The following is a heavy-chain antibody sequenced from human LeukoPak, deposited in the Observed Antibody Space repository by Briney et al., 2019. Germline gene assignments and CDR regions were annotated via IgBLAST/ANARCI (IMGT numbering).Heavy chain of an antibody. CDR1: GFTFSSYN. V-gene: IGHV3-48*02. CDR2: ISSISSTI. J-gene: IGHJ4*02. CDR3: ARARTTVTTLDY. D-gene: IGHD4-17*01. Sequence: GGSLRLSCAASGFTFSSYNMNWVRQAPGKGLEWVSYISSISSTIYYADSVKGRFTISRDNAKTSLYLQMNSLRDEDTAVYYCARARTTVTTLDYWGQGTLVTVSS.